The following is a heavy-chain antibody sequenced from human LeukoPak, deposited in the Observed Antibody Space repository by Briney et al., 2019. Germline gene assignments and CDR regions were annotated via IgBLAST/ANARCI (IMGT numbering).Heavy chain of an antibody. D-gene: IGHD3-3*01. CDR3: ASGAVGITIFGVVIPRGFDY. Sequence: PSETLSLTWAVYGGSFSGYYWSWIRQPSGKGLEWIGEINHSGSTNYNPSLKSRVTISVDTSKNQFSLKLSSVTAADTAVYYCASGAVGITIFGVVIPRGFDYWGQGTLVTVSS. V-gene: IGHV4-34*01. CDR1: GGSFSGYY. CDR2: INHSGST. J-gene: IGHJ4*02.